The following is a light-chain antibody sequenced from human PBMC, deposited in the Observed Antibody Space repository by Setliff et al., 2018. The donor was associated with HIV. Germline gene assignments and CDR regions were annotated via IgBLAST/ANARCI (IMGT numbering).Light chain of an antibody. V-gene: IGLV2-11*01. Sequence: VLTQPRSVSGSPGQSVTISCTGTSSDVGGYEYVSWYQEHPGKAPKVIIYDVSERPSGVPDRFSGSKSGNTASLTISGLQAEDEADYYCCSYAGSYTYVVFGGGTKVTVL. CDR2: DVS. CDR3: CSYAGSYTYVV. CDR1: SSDVGGYEY. J-gene: IGLJ2*01.